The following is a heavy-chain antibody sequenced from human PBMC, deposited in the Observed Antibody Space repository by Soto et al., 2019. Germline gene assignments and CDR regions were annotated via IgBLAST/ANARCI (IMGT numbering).Heavy chain of an antibody. CDR2: ISWNSGTI. CDR1: GFTFDDYA. CDR3: FKGGGPAAAALALGYYGHGTLMTVDS. Sequence: EVQLVESGGGLVQPGRSLRLSCAASGFTFDDYALHWVRQAPGKGLEWVSGISWNSGTIGYADSVQGRFTISRDNAKNSVPLQMTRLGAEATALDYSFKGGGPAAAALALGYYGHGTLMTVDS. V-gene: IGHV3-9*01. D-gene: IGHD6-13*01. J-gene: IGHJ5*01.